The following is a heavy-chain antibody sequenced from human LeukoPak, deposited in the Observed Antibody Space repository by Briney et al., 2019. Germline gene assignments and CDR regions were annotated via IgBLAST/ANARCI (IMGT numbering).Heavy chain of an antibody. Sequence: GGSLRLSCAASGFTFSSYNLNWVRQAPGKGLEWVSYISSSSNTIYYTDSVKGRFTISRDNAKNSLYLQMSSLRAEDTAIYYCARLRGDTPYWGQGTLVTVSS. CDR3: ARLRGDTPY. CDR2: ISSSSNTI. J-gene: IGHJ4*02. CDR1: GFTFSSYN. D-gene: IGHD2-21*01. V-gene: IGHV3-48*01.